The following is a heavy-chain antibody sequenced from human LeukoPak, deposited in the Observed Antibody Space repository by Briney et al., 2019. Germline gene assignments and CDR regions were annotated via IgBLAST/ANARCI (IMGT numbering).Heavy chain of an antibody. D-gene: IGHD2-2*02. J-gene: IGHJ6*03. V-gene: IGHV3-23*01. CDR3: AKSRRYCSSTSCYSPYYYYYMDV. CDR2: ISGSGGST. CDR1: GFTFSSYA. Sequence: GGSLRLSCAASGFTFSSYAMSWVRQAPGKGLEWVSAISGSGGSTYYADSVKGRFTISRDNSKNTLYLQMNSLRAEDTAAYYCAKSRRYCSSTSCYSPYYYYYMDVWGKGTTVTVSS.